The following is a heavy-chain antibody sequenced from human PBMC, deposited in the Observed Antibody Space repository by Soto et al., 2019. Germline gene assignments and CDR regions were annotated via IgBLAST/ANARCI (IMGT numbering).Heavy chain of an antibody. V-gene: IGHV4-34*01. CDR2: INHSGST. CDR3: ARDLGMATFDY. Sequence: LSLTCAVYGGSFSGYYWSWIRQPPGKGLEWIGEINHSGSTNYNPSLKSRVTISVDTSKNQFSLKLSSVTAADTAVYYCARDLGMATFDYWGQGTLVTASS. CDR1: GGSFSGYY. J-gene: IGHJ4*02. D-gene: IGHD5-12*01.